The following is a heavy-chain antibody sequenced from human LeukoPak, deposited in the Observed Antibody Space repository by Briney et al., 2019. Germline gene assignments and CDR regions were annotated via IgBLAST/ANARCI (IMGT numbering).Heavy chain of an antibody. D-gene: IGHD6-13*01. Sequence: SETLSLTCTVSGGSISSSSYYWGWIRQPPGKGLEWIGSTYYSGSTYYNPSLKSRVTISIDTSKNQFSLKLSSVTAADTAVYYCARHARQQLDYFDYWGQGTLVTVSS. CDR1: GGSISSSSYY. CDR3: ARHARQQLDYFDY. V-gene: IGHV4-39*07. J-gene: IGHJ4*02. CDR2: TYYSGST.